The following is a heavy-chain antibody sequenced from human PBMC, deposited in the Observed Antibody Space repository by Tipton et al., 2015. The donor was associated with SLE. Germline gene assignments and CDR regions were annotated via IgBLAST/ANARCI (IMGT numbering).Heavy chain of an antibody. CDR1: GYSISSGYC. CDR2: IYHSGST. Sequence: TLSLTCAVSGYSISSGYCWGWIRQPPGKGLEWIGSIYHSGSTYYNPSLKSRVTISVDTSKNQFSLKLRSVTAADTAIYYCARGGYSSGWYGDYFVYCGQGTLVTVSS. D-gene: IGHD6-19*01. V-gene: IGHV4-38-2*01. CDR3: ARGGYSSGWYGDYFVY. J-gene: IGHJ4*02.